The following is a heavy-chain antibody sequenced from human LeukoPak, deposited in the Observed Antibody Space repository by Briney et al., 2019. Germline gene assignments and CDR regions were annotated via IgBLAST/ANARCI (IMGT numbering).Heavy chain of an antibody. V-gene: IGHV4-39*07. CDR3: ARDRSALDT. CDR1: GGSFSSYY. J-gene: IGHJ3*02. Sequence: SETLSLTCAVYGGSFSSYYWGWIRQPPGKGLEWIGSIYYSGSTYYNPSLKSRVTISVDTSKNQFSLKLSSVTAADTAVYYCARDRSALDTWGQGTMVTVSS. CDR2: IYYSGST.